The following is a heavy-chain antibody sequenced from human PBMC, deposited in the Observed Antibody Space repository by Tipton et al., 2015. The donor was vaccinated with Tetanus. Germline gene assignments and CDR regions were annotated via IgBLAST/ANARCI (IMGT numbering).Heavy chain of an antibody. D-gene: IGHD1-14*01. J-gene: IGHJ4*02. V-gene: IGHV1-69*01. Sequence: QSGPEVKKPGSSVKVSCKASGGTFTNYALSWVRQAPGQGLEWVGGITPIFGTTNSAPKFQGRVTITADESTNTAYMELSSLRSEDTAVYYCARAHNRISRVYDYWGQGTLVTVSS. CDR1: GGTFTNYA. CDR2: ITPIFGTT. CDR3: ARAHNRISRVYDY.